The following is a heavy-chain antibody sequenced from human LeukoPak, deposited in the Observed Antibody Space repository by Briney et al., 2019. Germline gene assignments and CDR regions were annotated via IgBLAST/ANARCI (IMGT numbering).Heavy chain of an antibody. J-gene: IGHJ4*02. Sequence: PSETLSLTCTVSGGSISSYYWNWIRQPAGEELEWIGRMDATGSTNYNPSLKSRVTMSVDTSKNQFYLKLNSVTAADTALYYCARDPPGSSWSGYYFDSWGRGTLVTVSS. CDR3: ARDPPGSSWSGYYFDS. V-gene: IGHV4-4*07. CDR1: GGSISSYY. D-gene: IGHD6-13*01. CDR2: MDATGST.